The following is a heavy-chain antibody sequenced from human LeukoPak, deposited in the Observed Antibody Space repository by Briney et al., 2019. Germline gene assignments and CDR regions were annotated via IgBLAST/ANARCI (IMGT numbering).Heavy chain of an antibody. D-gene: IGHD6-13*01. CDR3: ARGAAAGTIDYYGMDV. CDR1: GYTFTSYY. J-gene: IGHJ6*02. CDR2: INPSGGST. Sequence: ASVKVSCKASGYTFTSYYMHWVRQAPGQGLEWTGIINPSGGSTSYAQKFQGRVTMTRDTSTSTVYMELSSLRSEDTAVYYCARGAAAGTIDYYGMDVWGQGTTVTVSS. V-gene: IGHV1-46*01.